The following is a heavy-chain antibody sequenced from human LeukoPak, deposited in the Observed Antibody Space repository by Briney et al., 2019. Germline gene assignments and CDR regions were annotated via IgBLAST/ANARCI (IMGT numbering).Heavy chain of an antibody. D-gene: IGHD3-22*01. CDR1: GYSISSGYY. CDR3: AREGASAGGITMIVVDTAYDI. J-gene: IGHJ3*02. Sequence: SETLSLTCTVSGYSISSGYYWGWIRQPPGKGLEWIGSIYYSGSTYYNPSLKSRVTISVDTSKNQFSLKLSSVTAADTAVYYCAREGASAGGITMIVVDTAYDIWGQGTMVTVSS. CDR2: IYYSGST. V-gene: IGHV4-38-2*02.